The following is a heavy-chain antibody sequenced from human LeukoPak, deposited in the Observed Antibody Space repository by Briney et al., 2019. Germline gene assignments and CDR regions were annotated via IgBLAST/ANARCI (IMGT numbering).Heavy chain of an antibody. CDR2: ISYDGSNK. J-gene: IGHJ4*02. D-gene: IGHD1-26*01. CDR1: GFTFSSYA. V-gene: IGHV3-30*01. CDR3: ARARELLRAFGD. Sequence: GRSLRLSCAASGFTFSSYAMHWVRQAPGKGLEWVAVISYDGSNKYYADSVKDRFTISRDNSKNTLYLQMNSLRAEDTAVYYCARARELLRAFGDWGQGTLVTVSS.